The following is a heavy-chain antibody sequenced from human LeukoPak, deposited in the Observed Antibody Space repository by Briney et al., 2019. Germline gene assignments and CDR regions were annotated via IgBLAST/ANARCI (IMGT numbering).Heavy chain of an antibody. CDR1: GYTFTSYD. J-gene: IGHJ4*02. Sequence: ASVKVSCKASGYTFTSYDINWVRQATGQGLAWMGWMNPNSGNTGYAQKFQGRVTMTRNTSISTAYMELSSLRSEDTAVYYCALYYDSSPWYFDYWGQGTLVTVSS. CDR2: MNPNSGNT. D-gene: IGHD3-22*01. V-gene: IGHV1-8*01. CDR3: ALYYDSSPWYFDY.